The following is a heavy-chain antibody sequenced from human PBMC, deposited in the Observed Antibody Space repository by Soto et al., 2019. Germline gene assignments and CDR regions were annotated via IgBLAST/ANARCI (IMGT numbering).Heavy chain of an antibody. D-gene: IGHD3-10*01. V-gene: IGHV3-23*01. Sequence: GGSLRLSCAASGFTFSSYAMSWVRQAPGKGLEWVSAISGSGGSTYYADSAKGRFTISRDNSKNTLYLQMNSLRAEDTAVYYCAKEGRLLWFGEYYYMDVWGKGTTVTVSS. J-gene: IGHJ6*03. CDR2: ISGSGGST. CDR3: AKEGRLLWFGEYYYMDV. CDR1: GFTFSSYA.